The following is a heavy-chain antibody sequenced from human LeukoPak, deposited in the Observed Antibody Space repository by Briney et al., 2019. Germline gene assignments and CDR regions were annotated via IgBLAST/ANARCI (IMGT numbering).Heavy chain of an antibody. CDR1: GGSISSYY. D-gene: IGHD5-24*01. J-gene: IGHJ3*02. CDR3: AREERDQDAFDI. V-gene: IGHV4-59*01. CDR2: IYYSGST. Sequence: SETLSLTCSVSGGSISSYYWRWIRQPPGKGLEWIGYIYYSGSTNYNPSLKSRVTISVDTSKNQFSLKLSSVTAADTAVYYCAREERDQDAFDIWGQGTMVTVSS.